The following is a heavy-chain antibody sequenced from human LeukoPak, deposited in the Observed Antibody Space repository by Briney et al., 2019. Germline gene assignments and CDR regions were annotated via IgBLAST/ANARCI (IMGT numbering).Heavy chain of an antibody. Sequence: GGSLRLSCAASGFTFSSYAMSWVRQAPGKGLEWVSAISGSGGSTYYADSVKGRFTISRDNSKNTLYLQMNSLRAEDTAVYYCARPYCSGGRCYSQVALWGQGTLVTVSS. CDR3: ARPYCSGGRCYSQVAL. D-gene: IGHD2-15*01. J-gene: IGHJ4*02. CDR1: GFTFSSYA. CDR2: ISGSGGST. V-gene: IGHV3-23*01.